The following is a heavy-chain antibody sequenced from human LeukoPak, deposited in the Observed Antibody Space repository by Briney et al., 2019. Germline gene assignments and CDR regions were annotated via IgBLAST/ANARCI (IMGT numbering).Heavy chain of an antibody. CDR2: IYSDRRT. CDR1: GFSVGSHY. CDR3: ARCGSDYDGGAFDI. J-gene: IGHJ3*02. Sequence: GGSLRLSCAASGFSVGSHYMSWVRQAPGKGLEWVAVIYSDRRTHYGDSVEGRFTISRDNSNNTLHLQMNSLRGEDTAVYYCARCGSDYDGGAFDIWGQGTVVTVSS. D-gene: IGHD2-21*02. V-gene: IGHV3-53*01.